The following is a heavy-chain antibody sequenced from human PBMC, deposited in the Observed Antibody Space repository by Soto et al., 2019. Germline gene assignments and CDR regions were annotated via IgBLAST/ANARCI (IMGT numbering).Heavy chain of an antibody. V-gene: IGHV3-30*18. D-gene: IGHD4-17*01. CDR2: ISYDGTNK. J-gene: IGHJ4*02. Sequence: GGSLRLSCAASGFSFSYCAMHWVRQAPGKGLEWVAVISYDGTNKYYADSVKGRFTISRDNSKDTLFLQMNSLRAEDTAVYYCAKAVTTVTPLGFDYWGQGTLVTVSS. CDR1: GFSFSYCA. CDR3: AKAVTTVTPLGFDY.